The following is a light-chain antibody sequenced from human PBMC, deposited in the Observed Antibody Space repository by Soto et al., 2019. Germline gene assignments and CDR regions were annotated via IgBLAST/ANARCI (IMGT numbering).Light chain of an antibody. J-gene: IGLJ3*02. CDR3: GTWDFSLSGVV. CDR2: DNN. V-gene: IGLV1-51*01. Sequence: QSVLTQPPSVSAAPGQKVTISCSGSSSNIGNNYVSWYQQLPGTAPKLLIYDNNKRPSGIPDRFSGSKSGTSATLGITGLQTGDEDDYYCGTWDFSLSGVVFGGGTKLTVL. CDR1: SSNIGNNY.